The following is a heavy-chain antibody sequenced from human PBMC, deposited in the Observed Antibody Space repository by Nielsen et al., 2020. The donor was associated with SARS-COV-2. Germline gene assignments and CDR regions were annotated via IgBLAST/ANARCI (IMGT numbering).Heavy chain of an antibody. Sequence: GESLKISCAASGFTFSSYAMHWVRQAPGKGLEWVAVIWYDGSNKYYADSVKGRFTISRDNAKNSLYLQMNSLRAEDTALYYCARYITEYTAMVSYYGMDVRGHGTTVTVSS. D-gene: IGHD5-18*01. CDR2: IWYDGSNK. CDR3: ARYITEYTAMVSYYGMDV. CDR1: GFTFSSYA. J-gene: IGHJ6*02. V-gene: IGHV3-33*08.